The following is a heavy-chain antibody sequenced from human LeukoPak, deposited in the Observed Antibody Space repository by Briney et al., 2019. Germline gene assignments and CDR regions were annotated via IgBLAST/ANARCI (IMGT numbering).Heavy chain of an antibody. CDR1: GFTFSGYS. CDR3: ATDREDYDSSGYYLSDAFDI. V-gene: IGHV3-48*01. CDR2: ISSSTTTI. J-gene: IGHJ3*02. Sequence: GGSLRPSCAVPGFTFSGYSMKWVRQAPGKGLEWVSYISSSTTTIYHADSVKGRFTVSRDNAKNSLYLQMDSLRVEDTAVYYCATDREDYDSSGYYLSDAFDIWGQGTMVTVSS. D-gene: IGHD3-22*01.